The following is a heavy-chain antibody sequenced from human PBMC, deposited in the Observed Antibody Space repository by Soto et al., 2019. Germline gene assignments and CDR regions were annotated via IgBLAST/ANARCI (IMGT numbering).Heavy chain of an antibody. D-gene: IGHD6-13*01. J-gene: IGHJ6*03. CDR1: GFTFSSYD. CDR2: IGTAGDT. V-gene: IGHV3-13*01. CDR3: ARGWLATGGSLSYMDV. Sequence: PGGSLRVSCAASGFTFSSYDMHWVRQATGKGLEWVSAIGTAGDTYYPGSVKGRFTISRENAKNSLYLQMNSLRAGDTALYYCARGWLATGGSLSYMDVWGKGTTVTVSS.